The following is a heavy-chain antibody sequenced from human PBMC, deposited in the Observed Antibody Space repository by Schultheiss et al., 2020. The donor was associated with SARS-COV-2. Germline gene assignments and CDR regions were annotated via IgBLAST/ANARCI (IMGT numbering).Heavy chain of an antibody. CDR2: IYYSGST. V-gene: IGHV4-59*08. CDR1: GDSISSYF. J-gene: IGHJ4*02. CDR3: ARHEGRFNY. Sequence: SETLSLTCTVSGDSISSYFWSWIRQPPGKGLEWIAYIYYSGSTNYNPSLMGRVTISVDTSKNQFSLKLSSVTAADTAVYYCARHEGRFNYWGQGTLVTVSS.